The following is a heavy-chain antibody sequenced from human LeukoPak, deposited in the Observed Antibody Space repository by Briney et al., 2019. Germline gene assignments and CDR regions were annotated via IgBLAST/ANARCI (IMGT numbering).Heavy chain of an antibody. CDR2: IYTSGST. J-gene: IGHJ6*03. CDR1: GGSISNYF. Sequence: SETLSLTCTVSGGSISNYFWSWFRQPAGKGLEWIGRIYTSGSTNYNPSLKSRVTISVDTSKNQFSLKLSSVTAADTAVYYCARVYGSGSYYNGYYYYYMDVWGKGTTVTISS. CDR3: ARVYGSGSYYNGYYYYYMDV. V-gene: IGHV4-4*07. D-gene: IGHD3-10*01.